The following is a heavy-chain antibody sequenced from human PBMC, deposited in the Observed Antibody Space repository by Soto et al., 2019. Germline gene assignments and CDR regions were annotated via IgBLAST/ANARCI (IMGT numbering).Heavy chain of an antibody. CDR2: IYYSGST. CDR1: GGSISSYY. D-gene: IGHD2-2*01. CDR3: ARVRGNQLLGWFDP. V-gene: IGHV4-59*12. J-gene: IGHJ5*02. Sequence: PSETLSLTCTVSGGSISSYYWSWIRQPPGKGLEWIWYIYYSGSTNYKSSLKSRVTISVDTSKNQFSLKLTSVTAADTAVYYCARVRGNQLLGWFDPWGQGTLVTVSS.